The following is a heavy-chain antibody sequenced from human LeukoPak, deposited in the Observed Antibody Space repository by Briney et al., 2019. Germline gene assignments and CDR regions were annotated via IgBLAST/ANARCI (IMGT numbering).Heavy chain of an antibody. D-gene: IGHD3-22*01. CDR1: GLIFSDYY. CDR2: ISSSGSTI. V-gene: IGHV3-11*01. J-gene: IGHJ4*02. CDR3: ARNFYDSSGYYRIDS. Sequence: GGSLRLSCAASGLIFSDYYMDWVRQAPGKGLEWVSYISSSGSTISYAESVKGRFTVSRDNARNSVYLQMNSLRAEDTAVYYCARNFYDSSGYYRIDSWGQGTLVTVSS.